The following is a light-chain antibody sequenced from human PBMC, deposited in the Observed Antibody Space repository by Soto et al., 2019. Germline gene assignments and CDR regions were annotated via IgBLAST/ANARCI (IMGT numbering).Light chain of an antibody. CDR3: QQYNNSPLT. CDR2: GAS. J-gene: IGKJ4*01. CDR1: QSVSSD. Sequence: EIVLTQSPATLSVSPGDRATLSCRASQSVSSDLAWFQQKPGQAPRLLIYGASTRATGIPARFSGSGSGTEFTLIISSLQSEDFAIYYCQQYNNSPLTFGGGTKVEIK. V-gene: IGKV3-15*01.